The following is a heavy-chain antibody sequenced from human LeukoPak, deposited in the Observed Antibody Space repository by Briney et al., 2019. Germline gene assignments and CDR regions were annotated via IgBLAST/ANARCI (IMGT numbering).Heavy chain of an antibody. J-gene: IGHJ3*02. CDR3: ARDLFLSGYLDAFDI. Sequence: GGSLRLSCAASGFIVNNKYMTWVRQAPGKGLEWVSLIYNDGRTYYADSVKGRCTISRDNSKNTLYLQMNSLRVEDTAVYYCARDLFLSGYLDAFDIWGQGTVVTVSS. CDR2: IYNDGRT. V-gene: IGHV3-53*01. CDR1: GFIVNNKY. D-gene: IGHD3-22*01.